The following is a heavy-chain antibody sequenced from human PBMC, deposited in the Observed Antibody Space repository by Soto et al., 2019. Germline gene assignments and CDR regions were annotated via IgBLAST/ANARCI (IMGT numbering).Heavy chain of an antibody. CDR2: IYYSGST. Sequence: LSLTCTVSGGSISSSSYYWGWIRQPPGKGLEWIGSIYYSGSTYYNPSLKSRVTISVDTSKNQFSLKLSSVTAADTAVYYCALGRDSWSGSFPYWGQGTLVTVSS. V-gene: IGHV4-39*07. D-gene: IGHD3-3*01. J-gene: IGHJ4*02. CDR1: GGSISSSSYY. CDR3: ALGRDSWSGSFPY.